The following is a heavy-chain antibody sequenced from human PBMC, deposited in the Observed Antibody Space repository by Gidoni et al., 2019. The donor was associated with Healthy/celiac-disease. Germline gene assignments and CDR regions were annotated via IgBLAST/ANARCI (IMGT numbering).Heavy chain of an antibody. CDR2: IKSKTDGGTT. CDR3: TTVQQELLRYYYYYGMDV. Sequence: EVQLVESGGGLVKPGGSLRLSCAASGFPFSNAWLSWVRQAPGKGLEWVGRIKSKTDGGTTDYAAPVKGRFTISRDDSKNTLYLQRNSLKTEDTAVYYCTTVQQELLRYYYYYGMDVWGQGTTVTVSS. CDR1: GFPFSNAW. D-gene: IGHD1-26*01. J-gene: IGHJ6*02. V-gene: IGHV3-15*01.